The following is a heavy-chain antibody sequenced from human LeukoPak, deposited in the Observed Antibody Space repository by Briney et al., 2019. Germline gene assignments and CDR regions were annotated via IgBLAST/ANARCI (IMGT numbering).Heavy chain of an antibody. Sequence: SVKVSCKASGGTFSSYAISWVRQAPGQGLEWMGGIIPIFGTANYAQKFQGRVTITADKSTSTAYMELSSLRSEDTAAYYCARGEAGSSWYEIDYWGQGTLVTVSS. CDR1: GGTFSSYA. V-gene: IGHV1-69*06. CDR2: IIPIFGTA. CDR3: ARGEAGSSWYEIDY. J-gene: IGHJ4*02. D-gene: IGHD6-13*01.